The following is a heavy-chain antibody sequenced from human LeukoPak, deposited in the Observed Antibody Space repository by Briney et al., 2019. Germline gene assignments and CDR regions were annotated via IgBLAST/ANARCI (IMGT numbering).Heavy chain of an antibody. D-gene: IGHD1-26*01. CDR1: GFTFSSYG. CDR3: AKGVPGSYYYFDY. J-gene: IGHJ4*02. V-gene: IGHV3-30*02. CDR2: IRYDGSNK. Sequence: GGSLRLSCAASGFTFSSYGMYWVRQAPGKGLEWVACIRYDGSNKYYADSVKGRFTISRDNSKNTLYLQMNSLRAEDTAVYYCAKGVPGSYYYFDYWGQGTLVTVSS.